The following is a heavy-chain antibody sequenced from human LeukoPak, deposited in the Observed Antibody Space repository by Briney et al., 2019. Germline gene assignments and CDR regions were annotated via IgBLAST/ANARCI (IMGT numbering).Heavy chain of an antibody. J-gene: IGHJ4*02. CDR2: ISYNSASL. V-gene: IGHV3-9*01. CDR1: GFTFSSYA. CDR3: AKGATMAMWFIDY. Sequence: GGSLRLSCAASGFTFSSYAMHWVRQAPGKGLEWVSGISYNSASLDYADSVKGRFTISRDNAKNSLYLQMNSLRAEDSALYYCAKGATMAMWFIDYWGQGTLVTVSS. D-gene: IGHD5-12*01.